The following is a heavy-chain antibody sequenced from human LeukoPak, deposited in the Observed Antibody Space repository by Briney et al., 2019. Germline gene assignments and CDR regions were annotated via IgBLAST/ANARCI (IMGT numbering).Heavy chain of an antibody. CDR2: ISGGGATT. CDR1: GFLFSSYA. Sequence: GGSLRLSCAASGFLFSSYAMSWVRQAPGKGLEWVSAISGGGATTYYADSVKGRFTISRDNSKNTLYLQMNSLRAEDTAVYYCAKDEVGATLDPWGQGTLVTVSS. V-gene: IGHV3-23*01. J-gene: IGHJ5*02. D-gene: IGHD1-26*01. CDR3: AKDEVGATLDP.